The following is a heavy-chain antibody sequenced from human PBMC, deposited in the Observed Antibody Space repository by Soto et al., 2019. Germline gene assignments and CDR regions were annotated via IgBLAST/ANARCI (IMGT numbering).Heavy chain of an antibody. CDR3: AKDPPEPRRLELRWFFDAFDI. D-gene: IGHD1-7*01. Sequence: EVQLLESGGGLVQPGGSLRLSCAASGFTFSSYAMSWVRQAPGKGLEGVSALSGSGGSTYYADSVKGRFTISRDNSKNTLYLQMNSLRAEDTAVYYCAKDPPEPRRLELRWFFDAFDIWGQGTMVTVSS. CDR1: GFTFSSYA. J-gene: IGHJ3*02. V-gene: IGHV3-23*01. CDR2: LSGSGGST.